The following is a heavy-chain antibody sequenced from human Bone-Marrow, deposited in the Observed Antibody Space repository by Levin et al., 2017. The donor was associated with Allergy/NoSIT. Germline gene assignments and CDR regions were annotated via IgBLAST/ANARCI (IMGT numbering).Heavy chain of an antibody. Sequence: PGGSLRLSCAASGFTFSSFAMHWVRQAPGKGLEWVSSITGSGGSSYYADPVKGRFTISRDNSKNTLFLHMDSLRAEDTAVYYCAKGRGYSGYDSDYWGQGTLVTVSS. V-gene: IGHV3-23*01. J-gene: IGHJ4*02. CDR1: GFTFSSFA. CDR2: ITGSGGSS. CDR3: AKGRGYSGYDSDY. D-gene: IGHD5-12*01.